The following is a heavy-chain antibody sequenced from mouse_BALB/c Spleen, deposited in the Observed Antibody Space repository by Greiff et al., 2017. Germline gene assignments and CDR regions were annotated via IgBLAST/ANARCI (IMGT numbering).Heavy chain of an antibody. CDR1: GFAFSSYD. Sequence: EVKVVESGGGLVKPGGSLKLSCAASGFAFSSYDMSWVRQTPEKRLEWVAYISSGGGSTYYPDTVKGRFTISRDNAKNTLYLQMSSLKSEDTAMYYCARHGGGDAMDYWGQGTSVTVSS. J-gene: IGHJ4*01. V-gene: IGHV5-12-1*01. CDR3: ARHGGGDAMDY. CDR2: ISSGGGST.